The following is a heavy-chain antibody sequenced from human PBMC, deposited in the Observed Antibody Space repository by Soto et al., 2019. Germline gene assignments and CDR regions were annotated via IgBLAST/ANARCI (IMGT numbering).Heavy chain of an antibody. D-gene: IGHD3-10*01. CDR3: ARDRPVGRDAFDI. V-gene: IGHV4-39*07. J-gene: IGHJ3*02. CDR1: GGSISSSSYY. Sequence: SETLSLTCTVSGGSISSSSYYWGWIRQPPGKGLEWIGSIYYSGSTYYNPSLKSRVTISVDTSKNQFSLKLSSVTAADTAVYYCARDRPVGRDAFDIWGQGTMVTVSS. CDR2: IYYSGST.